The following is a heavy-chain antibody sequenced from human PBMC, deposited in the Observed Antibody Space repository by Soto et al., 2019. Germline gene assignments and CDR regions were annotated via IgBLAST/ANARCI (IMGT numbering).Heavy chain of an antibody. CDR2: IYNDGSTT. CDR1: GFIFSNYW. CDR3: ARSYNWAFDY. J-gene: IGHJ4*02. Sequence: GGALRLSCAASGFIFSNYWMHWVRQAPGKGLVWVSHIYNDGSTTNYADSVRGRFTISRDNTDNTLYLQMNSLRAEDTAVYYCARSYNWAFDYWGQGTPVTVSS. D-gene: IGHD1-20*01. V-gene: IGHV3-74*01.